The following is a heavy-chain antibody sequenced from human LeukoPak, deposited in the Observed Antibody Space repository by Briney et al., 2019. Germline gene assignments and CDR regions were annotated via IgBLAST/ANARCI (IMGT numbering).Heavy chain of an antibody. D-gene: IGHD4-17*01. CDR2: ISSSSSYI. J-gene: IGHJ3*02. CDR3: ARDPGMTTVTTSAFDI. Sequence: GGSLRLSCAASGFTLSIYAMNWVRQAPGKGLEWVSSISSSSSYIYYADSVKGRFTISRDNAKNSLYLQMNSLRAEDTAVYYCARDPGMTTVTTSAFDIWGQGTMVTVSS. CDR1: GFTLSIYA. V-gene: IGHV3-21*01.